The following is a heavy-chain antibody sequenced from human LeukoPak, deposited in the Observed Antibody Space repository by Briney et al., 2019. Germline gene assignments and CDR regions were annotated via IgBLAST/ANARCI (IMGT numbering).Heavy chain of an antibody. CDR3: AREAGDAFDI. CDR2: IYSGGST. CDR1: GFTVSTNY. V-gene: IGHV3-66*01. J-gene: IGHJ3*02. D-gene: IGHD6-13*01. Sequence: GGSLRLSCTVSGFTVSTNYMSWVRQAPGKGLEWVSVIYSGGSTYYADSVKGRFTISRDNSKNTLYLQMNSLRAEDTAVYYCAREAGDAFDIWGQGTMVTVSS.